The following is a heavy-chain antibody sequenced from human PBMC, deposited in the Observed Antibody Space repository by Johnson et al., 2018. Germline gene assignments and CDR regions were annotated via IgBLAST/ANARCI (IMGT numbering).Heavy chain of an antibody. J-gene: IGHJ3*02. CDR2: TSFDGSNK. CDR3: AKDSRRYSGSCIDYKVSIAAFDI. CDR1: GFTFSNYA. D-gene: IGHD3-10*01. Sequence: QVQLVQSGGGVVQPGRSLRLSCAASGFTFSNYAMHWVRQAPGKGLEWVAVTSFDGSNKSFVDSVKGRFTISRDNPNNTLYLQVDSLRAEDTAVYYCAKDSRRYSGSCIDYKVSIAAFDILGQGTMFTVSS. V-gene: IGHV3-30*18.